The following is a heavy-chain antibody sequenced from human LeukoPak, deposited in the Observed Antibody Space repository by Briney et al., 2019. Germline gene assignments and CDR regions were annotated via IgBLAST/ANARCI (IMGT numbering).Heavy chain of an antibody. V-gene: IGHV4-4*07. J-gene: IGHJ4*02. Sequence: SETLSLTCTIPDGSISSYYWSWIRQPAGKGLEWVGRIYTSGSTNYNPSLKSRVAMSVDTSKNQFSLKLSSVTAADTAVYYCAREGLYDSSGYIDYWGQGTLVTVSS. D-gene: IGHD3-22*01. CDR3: AREGLYDSSGYIDY. CDR1: DGSISSYY. CDR2: IYTSGST.